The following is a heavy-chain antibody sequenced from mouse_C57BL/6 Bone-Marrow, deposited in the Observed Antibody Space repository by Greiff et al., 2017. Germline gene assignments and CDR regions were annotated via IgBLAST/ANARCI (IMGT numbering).Heavy chain of an antibody. D-gene: IGHD1-1*01. CDR3: ARRHGITSVAAPLYY. Sequence: QVQLQQSGPELVKPGASVKISCKASGYAFSSSWMNWVKQRPGKGLEWIGRIYPGDGGTNYNGKFKGKATLTAEKSSSTAYMQLSSLTSEDSAVXLCARRHGITSVAAPLYYWGQGTTLTVSS. CDR1: GYAFSSSW. CDR2: IYPGDGGT. J-gene: IGHJ2*01. V-gene: IGHV1-82*01.